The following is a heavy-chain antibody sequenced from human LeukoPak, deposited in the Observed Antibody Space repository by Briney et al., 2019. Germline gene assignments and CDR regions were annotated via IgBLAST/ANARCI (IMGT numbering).Heavy chain of an antibody. D-gene: IGHD2-2*02. CDR3: ARVTGGRYCSTTSCYMRGWFDP. V-gene: IGHV1-69*13. CDR2: IIPVFGTS. Sequence: ASVKASCKASGGTFISYAISWVRQAPGQGLEWMGGIIPVFGTSNYAQKFQGRVTITADESTRTAYMELSSLRSEDTAVYYCARVTGGRYCSTTSCYMRGWFDPWGQGTLVTVSS. J-gene: IGHJ5*02. CDR1: GGTFISYA.